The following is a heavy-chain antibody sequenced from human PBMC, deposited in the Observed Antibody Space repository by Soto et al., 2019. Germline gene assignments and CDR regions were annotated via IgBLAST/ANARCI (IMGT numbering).Heavy chain of an antibody. CDR2: IYYSGIT. J-gene: IGHJ4*02. CDR1: GGSISSSSYY. Sequence: QLQLQESGPGLVKPSGTLSLACSVSGGSISSSSYYWGWIRQPPGKGLEYIGTIYYSGITYYSPSLKSRVTFSVDTSRNQFSLKLISVTAADTAVYYCVRRSDSGYSYGGLYYFEYWGKGTLVTVSS. CDR3: VRRSDSGYSYGGLYYFEY. D-gene: IGHD5-18*01. V-gene: IGHV4-39*01.